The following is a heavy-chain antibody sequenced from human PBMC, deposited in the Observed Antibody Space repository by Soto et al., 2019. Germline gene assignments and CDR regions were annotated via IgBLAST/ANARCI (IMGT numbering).Heavy chain of an antibody. V-gene: IGHV1-8*01. CDR3: ARGGRIAVAALGWFDP. Sequence: QVQLVQSGAEVKKPGASVKVSCKASGYTFTSYDINWVRQATGQGLEWMGWMNPNSGNTGYAQKFQGRVTMTRNTSISTAYMELSSLRSEDTAVYYCARGGRIAVAALGWFDPWGQGTLVAVSS. J-gene: IGHJ5*02. CDR2: MNPNSGNT. D-gene: IGHD6-19*01. CDR1: GYTFTSYD.